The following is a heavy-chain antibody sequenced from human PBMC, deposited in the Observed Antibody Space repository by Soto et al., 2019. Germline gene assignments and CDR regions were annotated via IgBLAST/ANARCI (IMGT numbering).Heavy chain of an antibody. CDR2: IFYSGTT. CDR3: ARDLWVEPELYYYGMDV. J-gene: IGHJ6*02. D-gene: IGHD1-1*01. CDR1: GYSISSGYY. Sequence: PSETLSLTCAVSGYSISSGYYWSWIRQTPGKGLEWIGHIFYSGTTYYNPSLKSRLTISVDTSKNHFSLRLTSVTAADTAVYYCARDLWVEPELYYYGMDVWGQGTTVTVSS. V-gene: IGHV4-30-4*01.